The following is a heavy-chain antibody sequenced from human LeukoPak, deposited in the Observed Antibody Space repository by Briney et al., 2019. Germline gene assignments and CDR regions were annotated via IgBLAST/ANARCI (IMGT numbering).Heavy chain of an antibody. V-gene: IGHV3-11*01. CDR1: GLTFSDYY. CDR3: ATDGAGFDT. J-gene: IGHJ5*02. CDR2: INIGGTNT. Sequence: GGSLRLSCAASGLTFSDYYMSWIRQAPGKGLEWLSYINIGGTNTHYADSVKGRFTISRDNTKKSLYLEMTNLRAEDTAVYYCATDGAGFDTWGQGVLVTVSS.